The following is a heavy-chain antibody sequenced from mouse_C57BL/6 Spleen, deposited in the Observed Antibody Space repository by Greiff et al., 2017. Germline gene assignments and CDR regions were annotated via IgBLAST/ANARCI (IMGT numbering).Heavy chain of an antibody. V-gene: IGHV1-7*01. Sequence: VQLQQSGAELAKPGASVTLSCKASGYTFTSYWMHWVKQRPGQGREWIGYINPSSGYTKYNQKFKDKATLTADKSSSTAYMQLSSLTYEDSAVYYCARGSDGYFYYFDYWGQGTTLTVSS. CDR2: INPSSGYT. D-gene: IGHD2-3*01. J-gene: IGHJ2*01. CDR1: GYTFTSYW. CDR3: ARGSDGYFYYFDY.